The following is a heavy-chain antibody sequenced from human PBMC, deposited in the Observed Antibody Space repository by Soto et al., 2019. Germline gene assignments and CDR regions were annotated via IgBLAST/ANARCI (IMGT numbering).Heavy chain of an antibody. CDR3: ARLASITMVRGVITHYGMDV. CDR1: GYSFTSYW. V-gene: IGHV5-51*01. D-gene: IGHD3-10*01. Sequence: GESLKISCKASGYSFTSYWIAWVRQMPGKGLEWMGTIYPGDSDTRYSPTLQGQVTISADNSISTAYLEWSSLKASDTAMYYCARLASITMVRGVITHYGMDVWGQGTTVTSP. J-gene: IGHJ6*02. CDR2: IYPGDSDT.